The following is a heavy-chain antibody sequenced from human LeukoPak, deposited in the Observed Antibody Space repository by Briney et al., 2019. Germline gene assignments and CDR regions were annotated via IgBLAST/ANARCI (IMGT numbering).Heavy chain of an antibody. D-gene: IGHD3-22*01. J-gene: IGHJ4*02. Sequence: GGSVRLFCAACRFIFRRYWVHWVRQARGKGRMWVSRINTDGSSTTYADSVKGRFTPSRDNARNTLYLQMYSLRAEDTAVYYCATKAYDYYDISGYYFDYWGQGTLVTVSS. V-gene: IGHV3-74*01. CDR3: ATKAYDYYDISGYYFDY. CDR1: RFIFRRYW. CDR2: INTDGSST.